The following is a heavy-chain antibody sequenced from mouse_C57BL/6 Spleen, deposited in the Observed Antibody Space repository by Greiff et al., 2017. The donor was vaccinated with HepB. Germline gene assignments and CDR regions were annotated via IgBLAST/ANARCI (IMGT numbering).Heavy chain of an antibody. D-gene: IGHD4-1*01. CDR2: ISYDGSN. CDR1: GYSITSGYY. J-gene: IGHJ2*01. Sequence: VQLKQSGPGLVKPSQSLSLTCSVTGYSITSGYYWNWIRQFPGNKLEWMGYISYDGSNNYNPSLKNRISITHDTSKNQFFLKLNSVTTEDTATYNCARAWDDFDYWGQGTTLTVSS. CDR3: ARAWDDFDY. V-gene: IGHV3-6*01.